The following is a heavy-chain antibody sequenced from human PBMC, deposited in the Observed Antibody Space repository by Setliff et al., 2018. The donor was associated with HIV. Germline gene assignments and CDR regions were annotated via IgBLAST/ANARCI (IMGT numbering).Heavy chain of an antibody. V-gene: IGHV4-34*01. CDR2: INHSGST. CDR1: GGSFSGHY. J-gene: IGHJ4*02. Sequence: SETLSLTCAVYGGSFSGHYWSWIRQPPGKGLEWIGEINHSGSTNYNMSLWSRVTISLDASRNQFSLELISVTAADTAVYYCARHRVITGSFDSWSQGTLVTVSS. D-gene: IGHD3-10*01. CDR3: ARHRVITGSFDS.